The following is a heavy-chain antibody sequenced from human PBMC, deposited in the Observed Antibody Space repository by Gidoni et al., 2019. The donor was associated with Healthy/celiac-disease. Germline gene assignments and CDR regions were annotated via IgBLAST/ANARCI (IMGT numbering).Heavy chain of an antibody. Sequence: QITLKESGPTLVKPTQTLTLTCTYPGFSLSTSGVGGGWLRQPPGKALEWLGLIYWDDDNRYTPSLQSRLTITKDTSKNQVVLTMTNMDPVDTATYYCGHMGDETAIRAFDIWGQGTLVTVSS. J-gene: IGHJ3*02. CDR3: GHMGDETAIRAFDI. CDR2: IYWDDDN. CDR1: GFSLSTSGVG. V-gene: IGHV2-5*02.